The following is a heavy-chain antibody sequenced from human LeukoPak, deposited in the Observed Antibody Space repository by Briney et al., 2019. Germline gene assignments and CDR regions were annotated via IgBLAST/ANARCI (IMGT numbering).Heavy chain of an antibody. Sequence: GGSLRLSCAASGITFSNYTMSWVRQAPGKGLEWVSSISGSGGSTHYADSVKGRFTMSRDNSKNTLFLQMDSLRVEDTAVYYCAKDHDGTYNWFDPWGQGTLVTVSS. D-gene: IGHD1-14*01. V-gene: IGHV3-23*01. CDR3: AKDHDGTYNWFDP. CDR1: GITFSNYT. J-gene: IGHJ5*02. CDR2: ISGSGGST.